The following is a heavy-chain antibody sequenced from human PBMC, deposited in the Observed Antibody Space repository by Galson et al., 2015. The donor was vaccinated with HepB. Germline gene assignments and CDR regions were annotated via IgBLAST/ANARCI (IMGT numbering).Heavy chain of an antibody. CDR3: ATDLAGGYCSGRSCYSFHSFFDF. CDR2: IKSKSDGETT. CDR1: GVRFSSAW. D-gene: IGHD2-15*01. V-gene: IGHV3-15*01. J-gene: IGHJ4*02. Sequence: GSLRLSCAVSGVRFSSAWMSWVRQAPGKGLEWVGRIKSKSDGETTDYAASVKGGFTISRDDSKETVYLEMRSLKTEDTAVYYCATDLAGGYCSGRSCYSFHSFFDFWGQGTLVTVSS.